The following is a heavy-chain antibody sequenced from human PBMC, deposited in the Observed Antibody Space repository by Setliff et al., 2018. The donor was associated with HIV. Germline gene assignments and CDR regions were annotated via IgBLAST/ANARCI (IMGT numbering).Heavy chain of an antibody. CDR1: GGSFSTYA. Sequence: SVKVSCKSSGGSFSTYAINWVRQAPGQGLEWMGNIIPLFETPDDARRFRGRVTITADKSTSTAYMELSSLTYDDTAVYYCVRGGVRGTEYVYLDFWGQGTLVTVSS. CDR3: VRGGVRGTEYVYLDF. J-gene: IGHJ4*02. CDR2: IIPLFETP. V-gene: IGHV1-69*06. D-gene: IGHD3-10*01.